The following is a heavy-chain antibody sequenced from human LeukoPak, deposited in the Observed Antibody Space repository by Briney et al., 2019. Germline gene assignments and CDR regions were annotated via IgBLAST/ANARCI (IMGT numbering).Heavy chain of an antibody. J-gene: IGHJ4*02. CDR1: GSTFSSYS. CDR2: ISSSSSSI. CDR3: AGEIVDY. Sequence: GGSPRLSFAASGSTFSSYSMNWVRQAPGKGLEWVSSISSSSSSIYYADSVKGRFTISRDKAKNSLYLQMNSLRAEEKAVYYCAGEIVDYWGQGTLVTVSS. V-gene: IGHV3-21*01.